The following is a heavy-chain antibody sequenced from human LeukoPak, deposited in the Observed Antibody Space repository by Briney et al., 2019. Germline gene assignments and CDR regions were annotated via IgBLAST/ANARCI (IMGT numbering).Heavy chain of an antibody. Sequence: PSETLSLTCTVSGGSISSYYWSWIRQPPGKGLEWIGYIYYTGSNKYNPTLKSRVTISVDTAKNQFSLKLSYVTAADTAVYYRAKLTGVSYYGMDVWGQGTTVTVSS. V-gene: IGHV4-59*08. D-gene: IGHD7-27*01. CDR3: AKLTGVSYYGMDV. CDR1: GGSISSYY. CDR2: IYYTGSN. J-gene: IGHJ6*02.